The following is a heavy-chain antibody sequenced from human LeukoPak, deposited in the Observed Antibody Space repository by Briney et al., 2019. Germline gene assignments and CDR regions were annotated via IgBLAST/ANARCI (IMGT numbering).Heavy chain of an antibody. CDR1: GGSISSSSYY. Sequence: SETLSLTCTVSGGSISSSSYYWGWIRQPPGKGLEWIGSIYYSGSTYYNPSLKSRVTISVDTSRNQFSLKLSSVTAADTAVYYCARGRAYYDILTGSSYYFDYWGQGTLVTVSS. CDR3: ARGRAYYDILTGSSYYFDY. CDR2: IYYSGST. D-gene: IGHD3-9*01. J-gene: IGHJ4*02. V-gene: IGHV4-39*07.